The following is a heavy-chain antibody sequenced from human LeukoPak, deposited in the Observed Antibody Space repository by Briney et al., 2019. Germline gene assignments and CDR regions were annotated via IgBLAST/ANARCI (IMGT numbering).Heavy chain of an antibody. CDR2: TNSDGSDT. J-gene: IGHJ4*02. V-gene: IGHV3-74*01. D-gene: IGHD3-10*01. Sequence: PGGSLRLSCAASGFTFGSSWMHWVRQAPGKGLVWVSRTNSDGSDTRYADSVKGRFTISRDNAKNTLYLQMNSLRAEDTAVYYCARDLSYSLEYWGQGTLVTVSS. CDR1: GFTFGSSW. CDR3: ARDLSYSLEY.